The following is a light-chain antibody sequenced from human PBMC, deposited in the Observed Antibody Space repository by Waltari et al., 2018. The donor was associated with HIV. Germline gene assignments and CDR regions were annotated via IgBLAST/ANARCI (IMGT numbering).Light chain of an antibody. V-gene: IGKV1-5*03. Sequence: DIQMTQSPSTLSVSVGDRVIITCRSSQNVDNWLAWYQQRPGSAPKVLIYKTSTLQTGVPSSFSGSGSGTEFSLTISSLQPDDFATYYCQQYKSFSLTFGQGTRLEIK. CDR3: QQYKSFSLT. CDR1: QNVDNW. J-gene: IGKJ5*01. CDR2: KTS.